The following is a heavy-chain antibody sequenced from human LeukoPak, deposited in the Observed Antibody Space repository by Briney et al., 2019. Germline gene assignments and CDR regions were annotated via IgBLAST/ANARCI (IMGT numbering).Heavy chain of an antibody. Sequence: SETLSLTCTVSGGSISSYYWSWIRQPPGKGLEWIGYIYYSGSTNYNPSLKSRVTISVDMSKNQFSLKLSSVTAADTAVYYCASGYSSGWYYFDYWGQGTLVTVSS. CDR2: IYYSGST. J-gene: IGHJ4*02. CDR3: ASGYSSGWYYFDY. V-gene: IGHV4-59*01. CDR1: GGSISSYY. D-gene: IGHD6-19*01.